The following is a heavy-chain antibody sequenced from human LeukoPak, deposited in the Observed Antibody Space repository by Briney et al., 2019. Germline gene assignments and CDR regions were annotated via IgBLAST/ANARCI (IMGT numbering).Heavy chain of an antibody. CDR3: ARGSYYYGSGSYYGNWFDP. CDR2: VYTSGST. J-gene: IGHJ5*02. V-gene: IGHV4-61*02. Sequence: SQTLSLTCTVSGGSISSGSYYWSWIRQPAGKGLEWIGRVYTSGSTNYNPSLKSRVTISVDTSKNQFSLKLSSVTAADTAVYYCARGSYYYGSGSYYGNWFDPWGQGTLVTVPS. D-gene: IGHD3-10*01. CDR1: GGSISSGSYY.